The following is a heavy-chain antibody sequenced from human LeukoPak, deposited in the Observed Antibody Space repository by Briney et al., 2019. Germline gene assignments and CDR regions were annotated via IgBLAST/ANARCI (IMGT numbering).Heavy chain of an antibody. J-gene: IGHJ5*02. CDR1: GFTFDDYA. CDR3: SNWFDP. V-gene: IGHV3-43*02. Sequence: PGGSLRLSCAASGFTFDDYAMHWVRQAPGKGLEWVSLISGDGGSTYYADSVKGRFTISRDNSKNSLYLQMNSLRTEDTALYYCSNWFDPWGQGTLVTVSS. CDR2: ISGDGGST.